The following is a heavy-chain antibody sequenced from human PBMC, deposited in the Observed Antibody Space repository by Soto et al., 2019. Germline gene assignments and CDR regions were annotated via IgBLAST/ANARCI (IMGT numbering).Heavy chain of an antibody. CDR2: ITDTGGDA. D-gene: IGHD3-10*01. Sequence: EVQLLESGGDLKQPGGSLRLSCVASGLTFGSRAMSWVRQAPGEGLQWVSNITDTGGDATYADSVRGRFVTSRDNSKKTLYLQMSSLTAEDSAMYFCARGSTDSYPGSRIFDFWGRGALVTVSS. CDR1: GLTFGSRA. J-gene: IGHJ4*02. V-gene: IGHV3-23*01. CDR3: ARGSTDSYPGSRIFDF.